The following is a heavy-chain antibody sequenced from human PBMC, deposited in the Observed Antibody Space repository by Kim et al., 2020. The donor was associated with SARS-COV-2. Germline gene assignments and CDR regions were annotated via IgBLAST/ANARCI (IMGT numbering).Heavy chain of an antibody. CDR1: GFTFDDYA. CDR2: ISWDSGSI. D-gene: IGHD6-13*01. V-gene: IGHV3-9*01. Sequence: GGSLRLSCAASGFTFDDYAMHWVRQAPGKGLEWVSGISWDSGSIGYADSVKGRFTISRDNAKNSLYLQMNSLRAEDTALYYCAKDIAAAGIGYYYYYYGMDVWGQGTTVTASS. J-gene: IGHJ6*02. CDR3: AKDIAAAGIGYYYYYYGMDV.